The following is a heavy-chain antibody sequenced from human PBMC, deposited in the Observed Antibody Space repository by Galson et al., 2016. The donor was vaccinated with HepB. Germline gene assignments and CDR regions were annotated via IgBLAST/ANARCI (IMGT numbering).Heavy chain of an antibody. D-gene: IGHD3-9*01. CDR1: GFTFDKYG. V-gene: IGHV3-48*02. Sequence: SLRLSCAASGFTFDKYGMTWVRQAPGKGLEWVSYISSSTSTIYYADSVKGRFTISRDNARNSLYLQMNSLRDEDTAVYYCARNADVLRYFDWYETHYYGMDVWGQGTTVTVSS. CDR2: ISSSTSTI. CDR3: ARNADVLRYFDWYETHYYGMDV. J-gene: IGHJ6*02.